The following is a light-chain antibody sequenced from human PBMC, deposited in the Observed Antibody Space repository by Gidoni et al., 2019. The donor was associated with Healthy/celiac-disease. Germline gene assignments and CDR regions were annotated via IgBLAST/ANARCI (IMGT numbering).Light chain of an antibody. J-gene: IGLJ3*02. CDR2: DVS. CDR1: TSDIGGYNH. Sequence: QSALTQPASVSGSPGQSITISCTGTTSDIGGYNHVSWYQQHPGKAPKLMIYDVSNRPSGVSKRFSGSKSGNTASLTSSGLQAEDEGDYYCSSFTSSDTWVFGGGTKLTVL. V-gene: IGLV2-14*03. CDR3: SSFTSSDTWV.